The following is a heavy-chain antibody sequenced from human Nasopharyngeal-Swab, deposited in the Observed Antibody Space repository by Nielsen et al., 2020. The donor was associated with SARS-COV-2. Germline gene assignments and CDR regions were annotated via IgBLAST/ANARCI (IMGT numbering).Heavy chain of an antibody. Sequence: WVRQAPGQGLEWMGWINTNTGNPTYAQGFTGRFVFSLDTSVSTAYLQISSLKAEDTAGYYCARDAVGATIGFFYYWGQGTLVTVSS. V-gene: IGHV7-4-1*02. CDR3: ARDAVGATIGFFYY. J-gene: IGHJ4*02. CDR2: INTNTGNP. D-gene: IGHD1-26*01.